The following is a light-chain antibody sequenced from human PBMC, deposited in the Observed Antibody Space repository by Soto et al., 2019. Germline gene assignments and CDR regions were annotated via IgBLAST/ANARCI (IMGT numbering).Light chain of an antibody. CDR3: QQYSTYSWT. J-gene: IGKJ1*01. V-gene: IGKV1-13*02. Sequence: AIQLTQSPSSLYASVGDRVSIXCRASQDGTKDFVWYQQKPGKPPNLLMHDASSLEGGGPSRFSGSASATEFTRTISSLQPDDFATYFGQQYSTYSWTFGQGTKVDIK. CDR1: QDGTKD. CDR2: DAS.